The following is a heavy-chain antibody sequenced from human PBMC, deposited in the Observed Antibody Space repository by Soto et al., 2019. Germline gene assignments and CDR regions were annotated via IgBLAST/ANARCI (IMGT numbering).Heavy chain of an antibody. V-gene: IGHV3-23*01. CDR1: GFTFSSYA. Sequence: PGGSLRLSCAASGFTFSSYAMSWVRQAPGKGLEWVSAISGSGGSTYYADSVKGRFTISRDNSKNTLYLQMNSLRAADTAVYYSAKGPYSGSYDWFDPWGQGTLVTVS. J-gene: IGHJ5*02. CDR2: ISGSGGST. D-gene: IGHD1-26*01. CDR3: AKGPYSGSYDWFDP.